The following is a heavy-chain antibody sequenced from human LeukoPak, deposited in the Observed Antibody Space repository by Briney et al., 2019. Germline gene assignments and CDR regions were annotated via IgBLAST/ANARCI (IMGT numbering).Heavy chain of an antibody. D-gene: IGHD1-26*01. Sequence: GASVNVSCKXSGYSFTDYYVHWVRQAPGQGLEWMAIINPAVGATIYPQKFQGRVTVTGDSSTSIVYLELSGLRSDDTARYYCARDLLRGSYYTPDYWGQGTLVTVSS. CDR3: ARDLLRGSYYTPDY. V-gene: IGHV1-46*01. CDR2: INPAVGAT. J-gene: IGHJ4*02. CDR1: GYSFTDYY.